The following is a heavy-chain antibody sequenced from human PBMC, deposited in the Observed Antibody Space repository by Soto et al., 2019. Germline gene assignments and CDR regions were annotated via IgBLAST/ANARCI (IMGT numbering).Heavy chain of an antibody. CDR2: VSPPFRTS. D-gene: IGHD3-10*01. CDR1: GVSFNNNG. V-gene: IGHV1-69*01. Sequence: QVQLVQSGAEVKKPGSSVKVSCKTSGVSFNNNGIGWVRQAPVHGLEWMGGVSPPFRTSNYARKFQGRISITADASTGTVNMELSSLTSEDTAQYYCARVLDYGSGSYSPYGMDVWGQWTMVTVSS. CDR3: ARVLDYGSGSYSPYGMDV. J-gene: IGHJ6*02.